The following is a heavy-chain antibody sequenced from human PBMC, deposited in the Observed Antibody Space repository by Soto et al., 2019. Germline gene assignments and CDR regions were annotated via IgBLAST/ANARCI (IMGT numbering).Heavy chain of an antibody. V-gene: IGHV3-66*01. CDR1: GFTVSSKY. D-gene: IGHD2-15*01. CDR3: ARDDVRFDGGRWYGILFGG. J-gene: IGHJ6*04. Sequence: EVQLVESGGGLVQPGGSLRLSCAASGFTVSSKYMTWVRQAPGKGLEWVSLIQSGGTTYYADSVKGRFTVSRDTAENTLHLAMDILRVEDTAFYYCARDDVRFDGGRWYGILFGGWGKGTTVSLSS. CDR2: IQSGGTT.